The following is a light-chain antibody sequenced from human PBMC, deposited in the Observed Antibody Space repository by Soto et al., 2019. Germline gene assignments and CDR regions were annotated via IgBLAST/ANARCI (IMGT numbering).Light chain of an antibody. CDR1: SSDVGAYNY. J-gene: IGLJ1*01. V-gene: IGLV2-14*01. Sequence: QAVLTQPASVSGPPGQSITISCTGTSSDVGAYNYVSWYQHHPGKAPRLVIYDVTNRPSGISDRFSGSKSGNTASLTISGLLAEDEADYYCAPYTTISNYVFGTGTKVTVL. CDR2: DVT. CDR3: APYTTISNYV.